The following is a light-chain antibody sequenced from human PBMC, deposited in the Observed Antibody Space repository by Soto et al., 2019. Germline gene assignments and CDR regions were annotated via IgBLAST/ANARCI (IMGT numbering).Light chain of an antibody. V-gene: IGKV3-20*01. CDR3: QQYYRAPYT. CDR2: GAS. J-gene: IGKJ2*01. Sequence: IVLTQSPDSLSLSPGERVTLSCRASKSVSISSLTWYQHRPGQTPRVLIYGASYRATGVPDRFSGRGSGTDFTLTISRLEPEDSAVYYCQQYYRAPYTFGQGTNLQIK. CDR1: KSVSISS.